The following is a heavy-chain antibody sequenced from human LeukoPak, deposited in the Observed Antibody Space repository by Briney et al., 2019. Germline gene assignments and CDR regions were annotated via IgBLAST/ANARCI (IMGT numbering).Heavy chain of an antibody. CDR3: ASRKYYSLHYYYYMDV. J-gene: IGHJ6*03. CDR2: IWYDGSNK. V-gene: IGHV3-33*01. Sequence: GGSLRLSCAASGFTFSSYGMHWVRQAPGKGLEWVAVIWYDGSNKYYADSVKGRFTISRDNSKNTLYLQMNSLRAEDTAVYYCASRKYYSLHYYYYMDVWGKGTTVTVSS. CDR1: GFTFSSYG. D-gene: IGHD4-11*01.